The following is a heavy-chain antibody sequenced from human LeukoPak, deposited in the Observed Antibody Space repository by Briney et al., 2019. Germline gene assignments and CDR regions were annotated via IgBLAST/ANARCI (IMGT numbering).Heavy chain of an antibody. CDR3: ARDIGYYDILTQIDY. CDR2: IIPILGIA. D-gene: IGHD3-9*01. V-gene: IGHV1-69*04. J-gene: IGHJ4*02. CDR1: GGTFSSYA. Sequence: GASVKVSCKASGGTFSSYAISWVRQAPGQGLEWMGRIIPILGIANYAQKFQGRVTITADKSTSTAYMELSSLRSEDTAVYYCARDIGYYDILTQIDYWGQGTLVTVSS.